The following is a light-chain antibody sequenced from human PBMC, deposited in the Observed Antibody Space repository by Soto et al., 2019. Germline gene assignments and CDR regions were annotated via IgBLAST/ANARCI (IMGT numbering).Light chain of an antibody. Sequence: DIQLTQSPSFLSASVGDRVTITCRASQGISSYLAWYQQTPGKAPKLLIYASSILQSGVPSRFSGSGSGTEFTLTIDSLQPEDFATYYCQQLNTLPVTFGQGTRLAI. CDR2: ASS. J-gene: IGKJ5*01. CDR1: QGISSY. V-gene: IGKV1-9*01. CDR3: QQLNTLPVT.